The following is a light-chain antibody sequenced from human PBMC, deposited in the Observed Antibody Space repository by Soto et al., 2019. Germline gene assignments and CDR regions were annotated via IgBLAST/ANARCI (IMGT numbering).Light chain of an antibody. CDR1: QGIRND. CDR2: TAS. V-gene: IGKV1-6*01. J-gene: IGKJ2*01. Sequence: AIQMTQSPSSLSTSVGDRVTITCRASQGIRNDLSWYQQKPGKAPKLLIYTASNLQSGVPSRFSGSGSGTDFTLTISSLQPEDFATYYCLQDYNYPYTFDQGTKLEIK. CDR3: LQDYNYPYT.